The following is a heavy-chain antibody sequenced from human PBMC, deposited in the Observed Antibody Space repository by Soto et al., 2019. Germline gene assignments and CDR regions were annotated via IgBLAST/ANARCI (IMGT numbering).Heavy chain of an antibody. Sequence: GGSLRLSCAASGFTFDDYAMHWVRQAPGKGLEWVSGISWNSGSIGYADSVKGRFTISRDNAKNSLYLQMNSLRAEDTALYYCAKGNSWSPALVLDIWGQGTMVTVSS. CDR2: ISWNSGSI. CDR1: GFTFDDYA. CDR3: AKGNSWSPALVLDI. D-gene: IGHD1-7*01. V-gene: IGHV3-9*01. J-gene: IGHJ3*02.